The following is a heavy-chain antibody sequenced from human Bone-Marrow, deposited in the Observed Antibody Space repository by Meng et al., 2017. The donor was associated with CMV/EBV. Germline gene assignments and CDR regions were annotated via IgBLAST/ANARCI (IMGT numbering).Heavy chain of an antibody. CDR3: AKDMNSSTKKGFFDY. CDR1: GLTFDDYA. V-gene: IGHV3-9*01. CDR2: ISWNSGSI. D-gene: IGHD6-13*01. Sequence: SLKNSSAASGLTFDDYAMHWVRQAPGKGLEWVSGISWNSGSIGYADSVKGRFTISRDNAKNSLYLQMNSLRAEDTALYYCAKDMNSSTKKGFFDYWGQGTLVTVSS. J-gene: IGHJ4*02.